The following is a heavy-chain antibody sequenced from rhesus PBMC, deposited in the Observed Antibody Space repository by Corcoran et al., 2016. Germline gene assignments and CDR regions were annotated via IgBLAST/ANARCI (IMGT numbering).Heavy chain of an antibody. CDR1: GGSIRSNY. D-gene: IGHD4-17*01. Sequence: QVQLQESGPGLVKPSQTLSLTCAVSGGSIRSNYMHWIRKAPGKGREWIGRIYGSGGSTDYNPSLKSRVTISTDTSKNQFSLKLSSVTAADTAVYYCARGLTTQAYWGQGVLVTVSS. CDR3: ARGLTTQAY. CDR2: IYGSGGST. V-gene: IGHV4-160*01. J-gene: IGHJ4*01.